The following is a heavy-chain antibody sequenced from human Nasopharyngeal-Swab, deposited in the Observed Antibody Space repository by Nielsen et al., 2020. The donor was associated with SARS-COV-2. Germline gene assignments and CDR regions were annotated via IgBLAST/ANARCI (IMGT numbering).Heavy chain of an antibody. CDR2: RLNDGSNH. CDR3: AKEGVEFDGSGYWHL. D-gene: IGHD3-22*01. Sequence: GESLKISCAASGFSFSRYAVHWVRQAPGKGLEWVASRLNDGSNHYHADAVKGRFTILRDDTKNTLYLQMNSLRPEDTAVYYCAKEGVEFDGSGYWHLWGQGTLVTVSS. V-gene: IGHV3-30*02. J-gene: IGHJ5*02. CDR1: GFSFSRYA.